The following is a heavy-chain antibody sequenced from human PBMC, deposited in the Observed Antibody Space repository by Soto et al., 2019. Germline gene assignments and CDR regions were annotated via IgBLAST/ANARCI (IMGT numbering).Heavy chain of an antibody. Sequence: SETLSLTCTVSGGSISSYYWSWIRQPPGKGLEWIGYIYYSGSTNYNPSLKSRVTISVDTSKNQFSLKLSSVTAADTAVYYCARHEYGSGSYYPSERLVNYYYYGMDVRGQGTTVTVSS. CDR3: ARHEYGSGSYYPSERLVNYYYYGMDV. CDR1: GGSISSYY. V-gene: IGHV4-59*08. D-gene: IGHD3-10*01. J-gene: IGHJ6*02. CDR2: IYYSGST.